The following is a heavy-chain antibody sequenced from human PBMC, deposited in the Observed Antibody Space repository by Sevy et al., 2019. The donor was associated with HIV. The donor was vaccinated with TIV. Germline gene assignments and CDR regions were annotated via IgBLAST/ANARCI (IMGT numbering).Heavy chain of an antibody. V-gene: IGHV1-69*13. CDR1: GGTFSSFA. Sequence: ASVKVSCKASGGTFSSFALSWVRQAPGQGLEWMGGIIPLFGTAKYAQKFQGRVTVTADESTSTTYVELSSLRSDDTARYYCAGGGSLRGYCSGGTCYLFDSWGQGTLVTVSS. CDR3: AGGGSLRGYCSGGTCYLFDS. CDR2: IIPLFGTA. D-gene: IGHD2-15*01. J-gene: IGHJ4*02.